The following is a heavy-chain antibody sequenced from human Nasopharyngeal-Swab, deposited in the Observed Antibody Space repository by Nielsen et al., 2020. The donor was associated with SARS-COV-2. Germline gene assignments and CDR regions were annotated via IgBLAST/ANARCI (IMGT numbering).Heavy chain of an antibody. D-gene: IGHD4-23*01. Sequence: GESLKISCAASGFTFSSYSMNWVRQAPGKGLEWVSYISSSSSTIYYADSVKGRFTISRDNAKNSLYLQMNSLRAEDTAVYYCARVDYGGNLDAFDIWGQGTMVTVSS. CDR3: ARVDYGGNLDAFDI. CDR1: GFTFSSYS. J-gene: IGHJ3*02. CDR2: ISSSSSTI. V-gene: IGHV3-48*01.